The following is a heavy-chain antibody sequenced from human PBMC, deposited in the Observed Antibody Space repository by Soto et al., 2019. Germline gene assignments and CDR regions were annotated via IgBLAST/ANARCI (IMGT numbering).Heavy chain of an antibody. V-gene: IGHV1-2*02. CDR1: GYPVTAYY. J-gene: IGHJ3*02. Sequence: QLHLVQSGAVVKKPGASVTVSCSASGYPVTAYYMHWVRQAPGRGLEWMGGINPATGAAKYTQTCQGRVTLARDPATSTGFKELGGPDSEGPAVFFWGDGGGVGVAGSAAFDMWGQGTLVTVSS. CDR2: INPATGAA. D-gene: IGHD3-3*01. CDR3: GDGGGVGVAGSAAFDM.